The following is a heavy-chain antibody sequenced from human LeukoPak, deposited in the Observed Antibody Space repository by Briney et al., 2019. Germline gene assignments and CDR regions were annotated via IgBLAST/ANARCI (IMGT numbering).Heavy chain of an antibody. D-gene: IGHD3-22*01. Sequence: SETLSLTCTVSGGSISSSSYYWGWIRQPPGKGLEWIGYIYYSGSTNYNPSLKSRVTISVDTSKNQFSLKLSSVTAADTAVYYCARDYYDSSGYPYYYYYMDVWGKGTTVTISS. J-gene: IGHJ6*03. CDR2: IYYSGST. CDR1: GGSISSSSYY. CDR3: ARDYYDSSGYPYYYYYMDV. V-gene: IGHV4-61*01.